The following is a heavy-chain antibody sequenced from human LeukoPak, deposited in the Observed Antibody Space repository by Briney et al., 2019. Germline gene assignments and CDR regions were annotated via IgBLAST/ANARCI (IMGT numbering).Heavy chain of an antibody. J-gene: IGHJ5*02. V-gene: IGHV4-59*01. CDR3: ARAGSSSWSWLDP. D-gene: IGHD6-13*01. CDR2: IYYSGST. CDR1: GGSISSYY. Sequence: SETLSLTCTVSGGSISSYYWSWIRQPPGKGLEWIGYIYYSGSTNYNPSLKSRVTISVDTSKNQFSLKLSSVTAADTAVYYCARAGSSSWSWLDPWGQGTLVTVSS.